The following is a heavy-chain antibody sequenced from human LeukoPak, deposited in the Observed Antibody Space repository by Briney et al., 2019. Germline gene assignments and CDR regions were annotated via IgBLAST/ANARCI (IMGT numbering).Heavy chain of an antibody. D-gene: IGHD2-15*01. Sequence: SVKVSCKASGGTFSSYAISWVRQAPGQGLEWMGGIIPIFGTANYAQKFQGRVTITADESTSTAYVELSSLRSEDTAVYYCASNYCSGGSCYELGYWGQGTLVTVSS. V-gene: IGHV1-69*13. CDR2: IIPIFGTA. CDR3: ASNYCSGGSCYELGY. CDR1: GGTFSSYA. J-gene: IGHJ4*02.